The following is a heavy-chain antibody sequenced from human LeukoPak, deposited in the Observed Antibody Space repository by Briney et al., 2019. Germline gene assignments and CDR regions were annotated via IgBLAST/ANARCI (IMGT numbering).Heavy chain of an antibody. CDR1: EFTFSSYA. CDR3: AKDQTYYYDTSGYS. V-gene: IGHV3-23*01. Sequence: GGTLRLSCAASEFTFSSYAMSWVRQAPGKGLEWVSAISDSGGSTFYADSVKGRFTISRDNSKNTLYLQMNSLRAEDTAVYYCAKDQTYYYDTSGYSWGQGTLVTVSS. CDR2: ISDSGGST. J-gene: IGHJ5*02. D-gene: IGHD3-22*01.